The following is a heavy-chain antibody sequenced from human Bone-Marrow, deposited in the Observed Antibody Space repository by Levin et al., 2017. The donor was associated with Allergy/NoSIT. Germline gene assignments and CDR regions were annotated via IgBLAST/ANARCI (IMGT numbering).Heavy chain of an antibody. Sequence: GGSLRLSCKASGSTFTGYYMHWVRQAPGQGLEWVGRINPNSGGTNYAQKFQGRVTMTRDTSISTAYMELSRLRSDDTAVYYCARVGSSWAIDYWGQGTLVTVSS. V-gene: IGHV1-2*06. CDR1: GSTFTGYY. D-gene: IGHD6-13*01. J-gene: IGHJ4*02. CDR2: INPNSGGT. CDR3: ARVGSSWAIDY.